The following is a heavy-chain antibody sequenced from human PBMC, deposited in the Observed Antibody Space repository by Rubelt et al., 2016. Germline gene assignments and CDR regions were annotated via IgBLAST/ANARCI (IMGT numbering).Heavy chain of an antibody. Sequence: QITLKESGPTLVKPTQTLTLTCTFSGFSLSTSGVGVGWIRQPPGKALEWLAIIYWEDDKRYSPSLKRRLTITKDTSKNQVVLTMTNMDPVDTATYYCAHSRIAANFDYWGQGTLVTVSS. CDR3: AHSRIAANFDY. J-gene: IGHJ4*02. CDR1: GFSLSTSGVG. V-gene: IGHV2-5*02. CDR2: IYWEDDK. D-gene: IGHD6-13*01.